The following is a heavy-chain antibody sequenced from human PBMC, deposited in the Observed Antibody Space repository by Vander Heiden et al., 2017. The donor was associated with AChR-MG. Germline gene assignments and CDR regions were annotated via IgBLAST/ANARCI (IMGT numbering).Heavy chain of an antibody. V-gene: IGHV3-7*01. Sequence: EVQLVESGGGLVQPGGSLRLSCAASGFTFSSYWMSWVRQAPGKGLEWVANIKQDGSEKYYVDSVKGRFTISRDNAKNSLYLQMNSLRAEDTAVYYCARVRGITMVRELDYWGQGTLVTVSS. D-gene: IGHD3-10*01. J-gene: IGHJ4*02. CDR2: IKQDGSEK. CDR3: ARVRGITMVRELDY. CDR1: GFTFSSYW.